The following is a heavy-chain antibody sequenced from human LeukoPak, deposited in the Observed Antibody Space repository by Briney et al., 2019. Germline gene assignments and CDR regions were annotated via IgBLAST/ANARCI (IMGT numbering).Heavy chain of an antibody. CDR1: GGTFSSYA. J-gene: IGHJ4*02. CDR3: ASRLYCSNTRCRNFPFAY. D-gene: IGHD2-2*01. CDR2: IIPIFGTA. V-gene: IGHV1-69*13. Sequence: ASVKVSCKASGGTFSSYAINWVRQAPGQGLEWMGGIIPIFGTANYAQKFQDRVTITADESTSTAYMELSSPRSEDTAIYYCASRLYCSNTRCRNFPFAYWGQGTLVTVSS.